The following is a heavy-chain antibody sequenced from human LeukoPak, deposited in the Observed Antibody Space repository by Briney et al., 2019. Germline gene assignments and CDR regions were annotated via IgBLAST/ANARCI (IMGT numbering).Heavy chain of an antibody. V-gene: IGHV3-21*01. CDR1: GFTFSSYS. CDR2: ISSSSSYI. J-gene: IGHJ4*02. Sequence: GGSLRLSCAASGFTFSSYSMNWVRQAPGKGLEWVSSISSSSSYIYYADSVKGRFTISRDNAKNSPYLQMNSLRAEDTAVYYCARDPIGGDYFDYWGQGTLVTVSS. CDR3: ARDPIGGDYFDY.